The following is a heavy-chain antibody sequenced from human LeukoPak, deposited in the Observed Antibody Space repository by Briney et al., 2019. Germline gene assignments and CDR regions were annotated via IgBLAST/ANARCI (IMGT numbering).Heavy chain of an antibody. CDR1: GGSFSGYY. J-gene: IGHJ4*02. D-gene: IGHD1-26*01. CDR3: ARGNYSGFDY. V-gene: IGHV4-34*01. CDR2: INHSGST. Sequence: SETLSLTCAVYGGSFSGYYWSWIRQPPGKGLEWIGEINHSGSTNYNPSLKSRVTISVDTSKNQFSLKLSSVTAADTAVYHCARGNYSGFDYWGQGTLVTVSS.